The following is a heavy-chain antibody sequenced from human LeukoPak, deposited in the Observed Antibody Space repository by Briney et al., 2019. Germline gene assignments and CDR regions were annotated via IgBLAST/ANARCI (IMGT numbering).Heavy chain of an antibody. V-gene: IGHV1-2*02. J-gene: IGHJ6*03. CDR1: GFTFSSYG. Sequence: PGGSLRLSCAASGFTFSSYGMHWVRQAPGQGLEWMGWMNPSSGVTNYAQKFQGRVTMTRDTSISTAYMELSRLRSDDTAVYYCARDGWYISYMDVWGKGTTVTVSS. CDR2: MNPSSGVT. CDR3: ARDGWYISYMDV. D-gene: IGHD6-19*01.